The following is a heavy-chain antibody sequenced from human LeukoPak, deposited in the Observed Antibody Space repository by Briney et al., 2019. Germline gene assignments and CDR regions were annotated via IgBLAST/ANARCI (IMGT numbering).Heavy chain of an antibody. CDR1: GGSFSGYY. Sequence: PSETLSLTCAVYGGSFSGYYWSWIRQPPGKGLEWIGEINHSGSTNYNPSLKSRVTISVDTSKNQFSLRLSSVTAADTAVYYCARGRFWGSPVLEYWGQGTLVTVSS. CDR2: INHSGST. V-gene: IGHV4-34*01. D-gene: IGHD3-16*01. CDR3: ARGRFWGSPVLEY. J-gene: IGHJ1*01.